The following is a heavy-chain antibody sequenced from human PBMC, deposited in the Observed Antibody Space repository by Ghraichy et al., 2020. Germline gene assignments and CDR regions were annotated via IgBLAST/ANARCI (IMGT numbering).Heavy chain of an antibody. V-gene: IGHV4-31*03. CDR2: IYYSGST. CDR1: GGSISSGGYY. D-gene: IGHD3-22*01. J-gene: IGHJ4*02. Sequence: SETLSLTCTVSGGSISSGGYYWSWIRQHPGKGLEWIGYIYYSGSTYYNPSLKSRVTISVDTSKNQFSLKLSSVTAADTAVYYCARLDDSSGYWHRTFDYWGQGTLVTVSS. CDR3: ARLDDSSGYWHRTFDY.